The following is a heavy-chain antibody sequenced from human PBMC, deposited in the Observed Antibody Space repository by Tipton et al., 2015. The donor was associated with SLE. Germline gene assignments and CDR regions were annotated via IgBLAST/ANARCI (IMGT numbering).Heavy chain of an antibody. CDR3: ALVPRWHYYFDY. CDR1: GGSISSGDYF. J-gene: IGHJ4*02. CDR2: IYYSGST. V-gene: IGHV4-31*03. D-gene: IGHD4-23*01. Sequence: TLSLTCTVSGGSISSGDYFWNWIRQHPGKGLEWIGYIYYSGSTYYNPSLKSRVTISVDTSKNQFSLKLSSVTAADTAVYYCALVPRWHYYFDYCCQVTLVTVSS.